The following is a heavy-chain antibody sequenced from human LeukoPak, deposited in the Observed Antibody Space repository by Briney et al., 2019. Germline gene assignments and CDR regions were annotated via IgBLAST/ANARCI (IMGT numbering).Heavy chain of an antibody. V-gene: IGHV4-59*01. CDR2: IYYSGST. CDR3: ARDQYVVGASRDYYYYYMDV. Sequence: PSETLSLTCTVSGGSISSYYWSWIRQPPGKGLEWIGYIYYSGSTNYNPSLKSRVTISVDTSKNQFSLKLSSVTAADTAVYYCARDQYVVGASRDYYYYYMDVWGKGTTVTVSS. J-gene: IGHJ6*03. CDR1: GGSISSYY. D-gene: IGHD1-26*01.